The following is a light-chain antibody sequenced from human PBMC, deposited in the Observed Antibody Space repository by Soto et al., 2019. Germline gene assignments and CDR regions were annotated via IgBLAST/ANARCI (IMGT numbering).Light chain of an antibody. CDR2: GAS. CDR3: QQYGSSPLT. V-gene: IGKV3-20*01. Sequence: EIMLTQSPGTLSLSPGERATLSCRASQSVSSSYLAWYQQKPGQAPRLLIYGASSRATGIPDRISGSGSGTDFTLTISRLEPEDFAVHYCQQYGSSPLTFGGGTKVEI. J-gene: IGKJ4*01. CDR1: QSVSSSY.